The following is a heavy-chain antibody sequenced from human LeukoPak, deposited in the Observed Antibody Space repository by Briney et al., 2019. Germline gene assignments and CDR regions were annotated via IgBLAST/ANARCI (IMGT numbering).Heavy chain of an antibody. CDR1: GFTVGNDY. Sequence: GGSLRLSCAVSGFTVGNDYLSWVRQAPGKGLEWVSLIYSDGSTYYADSVKGRFTISRDNSKNTLYLQMNSLRAEDTAVYYCARGSGSYYLDYWGQGTLVTVSS. J-gene: IGHJ4*02. CDR3: ARGSGSYYLDY. D-gene: IGHD3-10*01. CDR2: IYSDGST. V-gene: IGHV3-53*05.